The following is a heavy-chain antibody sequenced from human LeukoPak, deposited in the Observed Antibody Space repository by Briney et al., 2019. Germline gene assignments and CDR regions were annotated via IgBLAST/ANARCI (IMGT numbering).Heavy chain of an antibody. CDR2: LSYDGSDQ. CDR3: ARGYTYYDDYGYYFDY. D-gene: IGHD3-22*01. CDR1: GFSFSNYA. Sequence: PGGSLRLSCAASGFSFSNYAMHWVRQAPVKGLEWVATLSYDGSDQHYADSVKGRFTISRDTSKNTLFLEMNSLRTEDAAVYYCARGYTYYDDYGYYFDYWGRGTLVTVSS. V-gene: IGHV3-30*04. J-gene: IGHJ4*02.